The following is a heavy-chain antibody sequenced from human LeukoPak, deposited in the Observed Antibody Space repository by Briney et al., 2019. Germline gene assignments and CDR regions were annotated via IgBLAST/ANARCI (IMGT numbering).Heavy chain of an antibody. CDR1: GFTVSNNC. V-gene: IGHV3-53*01. Sequence: GGSLRLSCAASGFTVSNNCLSWVRQAPGKGLEWVSAIYSGGSTYYADFVKGRFTISRDNSKNTLYLQMDGLRPEETAVYYCARSPYGDPISHFDYWGQGTLVTVSS. CDR2: IYSGGST. D-gene: IGHD4-17*01. CDR3: ARSPYGDPISHFDY. J-gene: IGHJ4*02.